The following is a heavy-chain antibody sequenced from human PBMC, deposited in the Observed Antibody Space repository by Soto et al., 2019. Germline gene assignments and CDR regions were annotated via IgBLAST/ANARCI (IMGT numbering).Heavy chain of an antibody. CDR3: ARDHDDSSGYLDYYYYGMDV. J-gene: IGHJ6*02. CDR1: GFTFSSYA. Sequence: GSLRLTCAASGFTFSSYAMHWVRQAPGKGLEWVAVISYDGSNKYYADSVKGRFTISRDNSKNTLYLQMNSLRAEDTAVYYCARDHDDSSGYLDYYYYGMDVWGQGTKVTVYS. CDR2: ISYDGSNK. V-gene: IGHV3-30-3*01. D-gene: IGHD3-22*01.